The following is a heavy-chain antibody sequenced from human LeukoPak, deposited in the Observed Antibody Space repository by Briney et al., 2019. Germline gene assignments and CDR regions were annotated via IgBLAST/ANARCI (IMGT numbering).Heavy chain of an antibody. CDR1: GGSISSGSYY. J-gene: IGHJ4*02. Sequence: SQTLSLTCTVSGGSISSGSYYWSWIRQPAGKGLEWIGRIYTSGSTNYNPSLKSRVTISVDTSKNQFSLKLSSVTAADTAVYYCARVRMVYVDYWGQGTLVTVSS. CDR3: ARVRMVYVDY. D-gene: IGHD2-8*01. CDR2: IYTSGST. V-gene: IGHV4-61*02.